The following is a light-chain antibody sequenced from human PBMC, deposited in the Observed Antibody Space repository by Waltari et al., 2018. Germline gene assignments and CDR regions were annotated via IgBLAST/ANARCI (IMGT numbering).Light chain of an antibody. J-gene: IGLJ2*01. CDR2: EVY. V-gene: IGLV2-23*02. Sequence: QSALTQTASVSGSPGQSILMYCTGTSNAGGYYNRVSWYQHHPGKAPKLMIYEVYKRPSGVSNRFSGSKTGNTASLTISGRQAEDEADYYCCSYGYSSPVIFGGGTKLTVL. CDR1: SNAGGYYNR. CDR3: CSYGYSSPVI.